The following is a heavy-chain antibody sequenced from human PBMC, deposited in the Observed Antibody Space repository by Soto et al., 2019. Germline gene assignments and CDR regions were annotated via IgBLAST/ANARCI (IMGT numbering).Heavy chain of an antibody. CDR2: IIPMLTVT. D-gene: IGHD2-2*01. CDR1: GGTFNTYT. J-gene: IGHJ3*01. CDR3: SSGSWSAETFDV. V-gene: IGHV1-69*02. Sequence: QVHLIQSGAEVKKPGSSVKVSCKAAGGTFNTYTLFWVRQAPGHGLEWMGRIIPMLTVTNSAQKFQGRLTLTADKSTVTAFMELTSRRSDDTAVYYCSSGSWSAETFDVWGQGTKVTVSS.